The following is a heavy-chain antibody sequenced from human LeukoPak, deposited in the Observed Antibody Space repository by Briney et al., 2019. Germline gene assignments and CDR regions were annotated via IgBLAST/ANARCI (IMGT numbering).Heavy chain of an antibody. V-gene: IGHV4-39*01. CDR1: GGSISSSSYY. J-gene: IGHJ4*02. CDR2: IYYSGST. D-gene: IGHD2-2*02. CDR3: AISRRYCSSTSCYTLRDY. Sequence: PSETLSLTCTVSGGSISSSSYYWGWIRQPPGKGLEWIGSIYYSGSTYYNPSLKSRVTISVDTSKNQFSLKLSSVTAADTAVYYCAISRRYCSSTSCYTLRDYWGQGTLVTVSS.